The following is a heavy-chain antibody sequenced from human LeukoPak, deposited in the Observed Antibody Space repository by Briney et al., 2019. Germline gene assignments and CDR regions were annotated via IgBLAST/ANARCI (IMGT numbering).Heavy chain of an antibody. D-gene: IGHD6-19*01. CDR1: VFPFSSYG. CDR3: ARAKIAVDGTDAFDI. CDR2: IWYDGSDK. Sequence: GGSLSLSCAVCVFPFSSYGVQCVPRAPGKAGEWGIVIWYDGSDKYYDESVEGRFTISRDNSKNTLYLQMNILSAEGTAVYYCARAKIAVDGTDAFDIWGQGTMVTVSS. J-gene: IGHJ3*02. V-gene: IGHV3-33*01.